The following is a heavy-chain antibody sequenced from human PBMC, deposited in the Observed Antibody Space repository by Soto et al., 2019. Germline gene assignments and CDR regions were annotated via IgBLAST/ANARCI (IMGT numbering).Heavy chain of an antibody. CDR2: IYSGGST. CDR1: GFTVSSNY. V-gene: IGHV3-66*01. CDR3: AGGGTVNPRFHGDAFDI. Sequence: GGSLRLSCAASGFTVSSNYMSWVRQAPGKGLEWVSVIYSGGSTYYADSVKGRFTISRDNSKNTLYLQMNSLRAEDTAVYYCAGGGTVNPRFHGDAFDIWGQGTMVTVSS. J-gene: IGHJ3*02. D-gene: IGHD4-17*01.